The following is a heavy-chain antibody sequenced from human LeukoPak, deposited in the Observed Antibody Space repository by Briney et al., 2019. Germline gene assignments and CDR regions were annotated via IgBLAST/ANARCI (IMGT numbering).Heavy chain of an antibody. CDR1: GGSISSYY. D-gene: IGHD3-16*01. Sequence: TSETLSLTCTVSGGSISSYYWSWIRQPPGKGLEWIGYIYYSGSTNYNPSLKSRVTISVDTSKNQFSLKLSSVTAADTAVYYCARDREDDYVWGSWSRSDAFDIWGQGTMVTVSS. V-gene: IGHV4-59*12. CDR3: ARDREDDYVWGSWSRSDAFDI. CDR2: IYYSGST. J-gene: IGHJ3*02.